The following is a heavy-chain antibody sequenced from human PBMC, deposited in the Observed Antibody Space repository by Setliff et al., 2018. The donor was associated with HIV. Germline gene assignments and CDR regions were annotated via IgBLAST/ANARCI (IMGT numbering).Heavy chain of an antibody. D-gene: IGHD3-22*01. CDR1: GGSFSGYY. Sequence: PSETLSLTCAVYGGSFSGYYWSWIRQPPGKGLEWIGEIKHSGSTNYNPSLKSRVTISVDTSKNQFSLKLSSVTAADTAVYYCARRGGYTYYYDSSGYHRGPNDAFDIWGQGTMVTVSS. J-gene: IGHJ3*02. CDR2: IKHSGST. V-gene: IGHV4-34*01. CDR3: ARRGGYTYYYDSSGYHRGPNDAFDI.